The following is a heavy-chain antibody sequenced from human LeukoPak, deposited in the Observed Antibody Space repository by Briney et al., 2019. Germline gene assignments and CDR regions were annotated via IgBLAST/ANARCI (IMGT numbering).Heavy chain of an antibody. D-gene: IGHD4-17*01. J-gene: IGHJ4*02. CDR1: GGSISSGGYS. CDR3: ARGGTDYGDYVFDY. CDR2: IYHSGST. V-gene: IGHV4-30-2*01. Sequence: PSQTLSLTCAVSGGSISSGGYSWSWIRQPPGEGLEWIGYIYHSGSTYYNPSLKSRVTISVDRSKNQFSLKLSSMTAADTAVYYCARGGTDYGDYVFDYWGQGTLVTVSS.